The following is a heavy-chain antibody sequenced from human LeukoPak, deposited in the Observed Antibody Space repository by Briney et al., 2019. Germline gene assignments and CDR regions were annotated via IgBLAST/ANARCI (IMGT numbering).Heavy chain of an antibody. CDR1: GAYISSSHYF. CDR2: MYYSGGT. CDR3: ARVPRNYLGFDY. J-gene: IGHJ4*02. Sequence: SETLSLTCTVSGAYISSSHYFWGWIRQPPGKGLDWIGNMYYSGGTYYNPSLKSRVTISVDTSKDQFTLNLSSVTAADTAVYYCARVPRNYLGFDYWGQGTLVTVSS. D-gene: IGHD1-7*01. V-gene: IGHV4-39*06.